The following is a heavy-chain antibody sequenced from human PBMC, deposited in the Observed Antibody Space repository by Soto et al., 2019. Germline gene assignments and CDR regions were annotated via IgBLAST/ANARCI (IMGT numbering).Heavy chain of an antibody. D-gene: IGHD2-21*02. Sequence: DVQLLQSGGGLVQPGGSLRLSCAASGFSFTSYAMTWVRQTPGRGLEWVSGISGSGRNTFYADSVKGRFTVSRDNSRNTLYLQMNSLRAEDTAIYYCAKDPHRGGNYYFLYFEYWGLGDLVTVSS. CDR3: AKDPHRGGNYYFLYFEY. V-gene: IGHV3-23*01. CDR1: GFSFTSYA. CDR2: ISGSGRNT. J-gene: IGHJ4*02.